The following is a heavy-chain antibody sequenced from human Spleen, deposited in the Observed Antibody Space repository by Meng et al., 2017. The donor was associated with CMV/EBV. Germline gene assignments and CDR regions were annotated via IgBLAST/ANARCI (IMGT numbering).Heavy chain of an antibody. V-gene: IGHV3-48*04. D-gene: IGHD1-20*01. CDR1: GFTFSSYS. J-gene: IGHJ4*02. CDR2: ISRRGTTI. CDR3: ARDQITKGFDY. Sequence: GESLKISCAASGFTFSSYSMNWVRQAPGKGLEWVSFISRRGTTIYYADSVKGRFTISRDSAKNSLSLQMSSLRAEDTAVYYCARDQITKGFDYWGQGTLVTVSS.